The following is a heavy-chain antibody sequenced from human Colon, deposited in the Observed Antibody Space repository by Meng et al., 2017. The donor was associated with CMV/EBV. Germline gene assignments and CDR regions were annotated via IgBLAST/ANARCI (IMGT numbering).Heavy chain of an antibody. J-gene: IGHJ4*02. CDR1: GYTFNGYF. D-gene: IGHD3-3*01. V-gene: IGHV1-2*06. Sequence: QVRLVQSGAEVKEPGAAVKVSCKTSGYTFNGYFMHWVRQAPGQGLEWMGRINPVTGDTSYAQKFQVRVTMTRDTSISTAYMELSSLRSDDTAVYYCATFGGDFDYWGQGTLVTVSS. CDR2: INPVTGDT. CDR3: ATFGGDFDY.